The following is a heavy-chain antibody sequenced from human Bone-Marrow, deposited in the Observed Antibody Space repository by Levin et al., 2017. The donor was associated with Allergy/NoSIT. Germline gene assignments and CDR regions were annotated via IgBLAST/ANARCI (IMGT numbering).Heavy chain of an antibody. Sequence: GESLKISCKTSGYTFSDCYVQWVRQAPGQGLEWIGWINPKNGDTKYAQKFRGRVTVTRDTSTKTVYMQMSGLRSDDTAVYYCARDLAGGTYSYYHYMDVWGKGATVTVSS. D-gene: IGHD1-26*01. CDR3: ARDLAGGTYSYYHYMDV. V-gene: IGHV1-2*02. CDR1: GYTFSDCY. CDR2: INPKNGDT. J-gene: IGHJ6*03.